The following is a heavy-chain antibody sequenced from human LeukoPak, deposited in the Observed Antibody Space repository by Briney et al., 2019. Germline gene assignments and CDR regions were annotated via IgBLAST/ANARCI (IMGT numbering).Heavy chain of an antibody. V-gene: IGHV3-23*01. Sequence: GGSLRLSCAASGFTFSSYAMSWVRQAPGKGLEWVSAISGSGGGTYYAASVEGRFTISRDTPKNTLYLQMNSLRAEDTAVYYCAAAYFGVDQYYYGMDVWGQGTTVTVSS. CDR1: GFTFSSYA. CDR3: AAAYFGVDQYYYGMDV. CDR2: ISGSGGGT. D-gene: IGHD3-3*01. J-gene: IGHJ6*02.